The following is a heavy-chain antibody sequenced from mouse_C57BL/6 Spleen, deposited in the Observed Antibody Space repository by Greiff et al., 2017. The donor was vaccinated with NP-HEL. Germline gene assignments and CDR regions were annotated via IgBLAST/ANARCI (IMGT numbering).Heavy chain of an antibody. J-gene: IGHJ4*01. CDR1: GFTFSDYY. D-gene: IGHD2-12*01. V-gene: IGHV5-16*01. CDR2: INYDGSST. CDR3: ARGSPSYAGAMDY. Sequence: EVQRVESEGGLVQPGSSMKLSCTASGFTFSDYYMAWVRQVPEKGLEWVANINYDGSSTYYLDSLKSRFIISRDNATNILYLQMSSLKSEDTATYYCARGSPSYAGAMDYWGQGTSVTVSS.